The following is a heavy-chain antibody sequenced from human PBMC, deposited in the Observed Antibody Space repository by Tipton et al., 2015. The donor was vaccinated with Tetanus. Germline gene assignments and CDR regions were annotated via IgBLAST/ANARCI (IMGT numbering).Heavy chain of an antibody. V-gene: IGHV4-4*07. CDR2: ISNGNP. Sequence: VKPSETLSLTCSVSRGPISSYYWSWIRQPAGKGLEWIGHISNGNPDYSPSLKSRVAISMDTSKNQISLKLSSVTAADTAVYYCARRSYCSSSRCFDAFDLWGQGTMVTVSS. CDR3: ARRSYCSSSRCFDAFDL. CDR1: RGPISSYY. D-gene: IGHD2-2*01. J-gene: IGHJ3*01.